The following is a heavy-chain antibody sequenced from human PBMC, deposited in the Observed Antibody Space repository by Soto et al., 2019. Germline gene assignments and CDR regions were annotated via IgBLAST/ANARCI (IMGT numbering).Heavy chain of an antibody. CDR2: ISPHKGDT. CDR1: GYTFSSIG. Sequence: GASVKVSCKTSGYTFSSIGISWVRQAPGQGLEWMGWISPHKGDTYYAQRPQGRVTMTTDTSTSTAYMELRSLRSDDTAVYFCASDLDGSGSYYTNYWGQGTLVTVSS. D-gene: IGHD3-10*01. CDR3: ASDLDGSGSYYTNY. J-gene: IGHJ4*02. V-gene: IGHV1-18*01.